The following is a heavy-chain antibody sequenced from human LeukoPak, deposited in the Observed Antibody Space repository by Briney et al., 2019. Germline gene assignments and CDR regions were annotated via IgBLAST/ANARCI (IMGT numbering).Heavy chain of an antibody. CDR1: GFTFSSYE. Sequence: GGSLRLSCAASGFTFSSYEMNWVRQAPGKGLEWVSYISSSGSTIYYADSVKGRFTISRDNAKNSLYLQMNSLRAEDTAVYYCARGAARAILDYWGQGTLVTVSS. CDR2: ISSSGSTI. CDR3: ARGAARAILDY. D-gene: IGHD2-2*01. J-gene: IGHJ4*02. V-gene: IGHV3-48*03.